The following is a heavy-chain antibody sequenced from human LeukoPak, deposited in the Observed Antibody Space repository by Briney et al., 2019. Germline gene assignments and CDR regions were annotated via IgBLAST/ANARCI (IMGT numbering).Heavy chain of an antibody. CDR3: AKSDTIVVVTAIDY. Sequence: GGSLRLSCAASGFTFSSYGMHWVRQAPGKGLEWVAVISYDGSNKYYADSVRGRFTISRDNSKNTLYLQMNSLGAEDTAVYYCAKSDTIVVVTAIDYWGQGTLVTVSS. J-gene: IGHJ4*02. V-gene: IGHV3-30*18. D-gene: IGHD2-21*02. CDR2: ISYDGSNK. CDR1: GFTFSSYG.